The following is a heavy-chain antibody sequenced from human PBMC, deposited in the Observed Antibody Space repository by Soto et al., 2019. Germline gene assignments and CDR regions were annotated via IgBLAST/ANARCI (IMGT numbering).Heavy chain of an antibody. CDR2: ISGSGGST. D-gene: IGHD1-26*01. J-gene: IGHJ4*02. CDR3: APQGARSLYCCGN. CDR1: GFPFNSY. Sequence: GGSLRLSCAASGFPFNSYMSWVRQAPGKGLECVPGISGSGGSTNYADSVKGRFTISRDNSKNTLYLQMNNLRAEDTAVYHCAPQGARSLYCCGNWGQRSMV. V-gene: IGHV3-23*01.